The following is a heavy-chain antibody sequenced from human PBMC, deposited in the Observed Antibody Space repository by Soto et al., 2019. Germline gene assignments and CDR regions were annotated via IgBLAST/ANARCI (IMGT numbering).Heavy chain of an antibody. CDR1: GGTFSSYA. D-gene: IGHD1-7*01. Sequence: SVKVSCKASGGTFSSYAISWVRQAPGQGLEWMGGIIPIFGTANYAQKFQGRVTITADESTSTAYMELSSLRSEDTAVYYCARAPWRSAGPTLFDYWGQGTLVTVSS. J-gene: IGHJ4*02. V-gene: IGHV1-69*13. CDR3: ARAPWRSAGPTLFDY. CDR2: IIPIFGTA.